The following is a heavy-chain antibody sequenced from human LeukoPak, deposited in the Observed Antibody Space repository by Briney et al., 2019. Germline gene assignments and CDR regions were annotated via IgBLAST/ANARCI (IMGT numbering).Heavy chain of an antibody. CDR2: ISGGGGST. D-gene: IGHD3-16*01. Sequence: GGSLRLSCAASGFTFSSYAMSWVRQAPGKGLEWVSAISGGGGSTYYADSVKGRFTISRDNSKNTLYLQMNSLRAEDTAVYYCAKDMGGGPEYYFDYWGQGTLVTVSS. CDR3: AKDMGGGPEYYFDY. V-gene: IGHV3-23*01. CDR1: GFTFSSYA. J-gene: IGHJ4*02.